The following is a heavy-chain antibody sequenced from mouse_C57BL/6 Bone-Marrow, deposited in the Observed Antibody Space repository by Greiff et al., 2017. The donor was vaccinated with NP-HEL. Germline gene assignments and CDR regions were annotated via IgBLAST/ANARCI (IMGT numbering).Heavy chain of an antibody. J-gene: IGHJ2*01. Sequence: EVKVEESGAELVRPGASVKLSCTASGFNIKDDYMHWVKQRPEQGLAWIGWIDPANGDTEYASKFQGKATITADTSSNTAYLQLSSLTSEDTAVYYCMPNYFDYWGQGTTLTVSS. V-gene: IGHV14-4*01. CDR1: GFNIKDDY. CDR3: MPNYFDY. D-gene: IGHD6-5*01. CDR2: IDPANGDT.